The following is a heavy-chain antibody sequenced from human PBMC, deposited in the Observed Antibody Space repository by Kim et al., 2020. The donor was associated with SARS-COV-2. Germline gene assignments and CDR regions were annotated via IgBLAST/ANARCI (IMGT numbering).Heavy chain of an antibody. D-gene: IGHD3-16*01. J-gene: IGHJ3*02. CDR2: ISSSSSYI. CDR3: ARGWGTTGAFDI. CDR1: GFTFSSYS. V-gene: IGHV3-21*01. Sequence: GGSLRLSCAASGFTFSSYSMNWVRQAPGKGLEWVSSISSSSSYIYYADSVKGRITISRDNAKNSLHMQMNSMRAEATAVYYCARGWGTTGAFDIWAQGT.